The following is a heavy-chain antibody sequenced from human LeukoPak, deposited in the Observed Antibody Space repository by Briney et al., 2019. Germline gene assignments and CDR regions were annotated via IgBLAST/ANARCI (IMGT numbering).Heavy chain of an antibody. CDR3: AREGYCSGGSCYRRDY. J-gene: IGHJ4*02. D-gene: IGHD2-15*01. V-gene: IGHV4-30-4*08. CDR2: IYYSGST. Sequence: SETLSLTCTVSGGSISSGDYYWSWIRQPPGKGLEWIGYIYYSGSTYYNPSLKSRVTISVDTSKNQFSLKLSSVTAADTAVYYCAREGYCSGGSCYRRDYWGQGTLVTVSS. CDR1: GGSISSGDYY.